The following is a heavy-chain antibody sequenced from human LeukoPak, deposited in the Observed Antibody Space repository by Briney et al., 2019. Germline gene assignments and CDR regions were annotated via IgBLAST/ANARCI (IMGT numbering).Heavy chain of an antibody. Sequence: GGSLRLSCAASGLTFSSNGMHGVRQAPGKGLDWVAFIRYDESNEYYADSVKGRFTISRDISKNTVYLQMKSLIAQETPGVYCLLSRGRWEILDYWGQGTLVTVSS. CDR2: IRYDESNE. J-gene: IGHJ4*02. V-gene: IGHV3-30*02. CDR3: LLSRGRWEILDY. D-gene: IGHD3-10*01. CDR1: GLTFSSNG.